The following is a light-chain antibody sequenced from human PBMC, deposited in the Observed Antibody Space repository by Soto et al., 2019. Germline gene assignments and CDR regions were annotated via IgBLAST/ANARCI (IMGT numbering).Light chain of an antibody. J-gene: IGKJ4*01. CDR2: TAS. CDR3: QQSYSTPLT. V-gene: IGKV1-39*01. CDR1: QDISNS. Sequence: DIQMTQSPSSLSASVGDRVTISCQASQDISNSVNWYQQKPGKVPKVLIYTASNLESGVPSRFSGGGSGTDFTLTISSLQPADFATYCCQQSYSTPLTFGGGTKVEIK.